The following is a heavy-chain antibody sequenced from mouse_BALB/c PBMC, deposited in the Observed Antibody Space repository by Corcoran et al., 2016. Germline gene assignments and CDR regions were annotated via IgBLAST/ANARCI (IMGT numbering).Heavy chain of an antibody. CDR2: INPNNGGT. V-gene: IGHV1-18*01. D-gene: IGHD1-1*01. CDR3: ARAVYGVYYFDY. CDR1: GYTFTDYT. Sequence: EVLLQQSGPELVKPGASVKIPCKASGYTFTDYTMDWVKQSHGKSLEWIGDINPNNGGTIYNQKFKGKATLTVDKSSSTAYMELRSLTSEDTAVYYCARAVYGVYYFDYWGQGTTLTVSS. J-gene: IGHJ2*01.